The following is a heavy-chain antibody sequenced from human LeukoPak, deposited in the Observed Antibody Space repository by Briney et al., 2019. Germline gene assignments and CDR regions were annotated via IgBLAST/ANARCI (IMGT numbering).Heavy chain of an antibody. CDR2: IYSGGST. CDR1: GFTVSNNY. V-gene: IGHV3-53*01. CDR3: ARVTYYYDSSGYSDY. J-gene: IGHJ4*02. Sequence: GGSLRLSCAASGFTVSNNYMSWVRQAPGEGLEWVSVIYSGGSTYYADSVKGRFTISRDNSKNTLYLQMDSLRAEDTAVYYCARVTYYYDSSGYSDYWGQGTLVTVSS. D-gene: IGHD3-22*01.